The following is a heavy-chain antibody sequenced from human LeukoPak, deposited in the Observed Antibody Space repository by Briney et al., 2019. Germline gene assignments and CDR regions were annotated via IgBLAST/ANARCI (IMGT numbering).Heavy chain of an antibody. Sequence: RTSETLSLTCTVSGGSIRSSYYYWGWIRQPPGKGLEWIGSIYDSGSTYYNPSLKSRVTISVDTSKNQFSLKLSSVTAADTAVYYCARDLRPWVFDYWGQGTLVTVSS. CDR2: IYDSGST. V-gene: IGHV4-39*07. CDR3: ARDLRPWVFDY. D-gene: IGHD1-26*01. CDR1: GGSIRSSYYY. J-gene: IGHJ4*02.